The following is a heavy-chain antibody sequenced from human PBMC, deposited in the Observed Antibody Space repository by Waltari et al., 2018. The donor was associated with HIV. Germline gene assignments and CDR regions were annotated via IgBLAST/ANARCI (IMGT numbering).Heavy chain of an antibody. D-gene: IGHD3-9*01. CDR3: ARDLVVLRYFDWLSTYFDY. Sequence: EVQLVESGGGLVQPGGSLRLSCAASGFTFSSYWIHWVRQAPGKGLVWVSRIKSDGTITTYADSVKGRFTISRDNAKNTLFLQMNSLRAEDTAIYYCARDLVVLRYFDWLSTYFDYWGQGTLVTVSS. CDR1: GFTFSSYW. J-gene: IGHJ4*02. V-gene: IGHV3-74*01. CDR2: IKSDGTIT.